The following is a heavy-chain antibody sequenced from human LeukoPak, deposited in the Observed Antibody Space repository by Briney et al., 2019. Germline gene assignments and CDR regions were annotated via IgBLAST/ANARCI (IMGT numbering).Heavy chain of an antibody. D-gene: IGHD3-22*01. J-gene: IGHJ4*02. V-gene: IGHV3-23*01. Sequence: GGSLRLSCAASGFTFSSYAMSWVRQAPGKGLEWGSDISGSGGSTYYADSVKGRFTISRDNSKNTLYLQMNSLRAEDTAVYYCAKSIVVVITTYYFDYWGQGTLVTVSS. CDR2: ISGSGGST. CDR3: AKSIVVVITTYYFDY. CDR1: GFTFSSYA.